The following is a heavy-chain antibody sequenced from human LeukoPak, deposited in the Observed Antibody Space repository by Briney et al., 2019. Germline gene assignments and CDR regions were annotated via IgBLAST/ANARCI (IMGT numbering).Heavy chain of an antibody. Sequence: ASVKVSCKASGYTFIGYYIYWIRQAPGQGLAWMGWIDPCSGDTKYAQNFQGRVTMTADTSTDTAYMELRSLRSDDTAVYYCARDLGEDTTMIFFDFWGQGTLVTVSS. CDR1: GYTFIGYY. D-gene: IGHD5-18*01. CDR2: IDPCSGDT. J-gene: IGHJ4*02. V-gene: IGHV1-2*02. CDR3: ARDLGEDTTMIFFDF.